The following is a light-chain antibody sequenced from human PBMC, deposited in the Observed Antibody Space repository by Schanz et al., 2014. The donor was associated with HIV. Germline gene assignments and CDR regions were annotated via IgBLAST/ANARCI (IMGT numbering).Light chain of an antibody. V-gene: IGLV1-40*01. CDR1: SSNIGADYD. J-gene: IGLJ2*01. CDR3: QSYDSSLRVVL. CDR2: DDN. Sequence: QSLLAQPPSVSGAPGQRVTISCTGSSSNIGADYDVHWYQQFPGTAPRLLIFDDNSRPSGVPDRFSGSKSGTSASLAITGLQAEDEADYYCQSYDSSLRVVLFGGGTKVTVL.